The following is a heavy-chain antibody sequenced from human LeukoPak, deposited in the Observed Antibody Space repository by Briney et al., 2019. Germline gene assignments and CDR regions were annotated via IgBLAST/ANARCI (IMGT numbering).Heavy chain of an antibody. CDR3: ARGEPYCSSTSCSPEFDP. CDR1: GGTFSGYY. Sequence: AETLSLTCAVYGGTFSGYYWSWIRQPPGKGLEWIGVVNHSGSNNYNPSIKSRVSISVDSSKKQFSMKLSSVTAADTAVYYCARGEPYCSSTSCSPEFDPWGQGTLVTVSS. D-gene: IGHD2-2*01. V-gene: IGHV4-34*01. J-gene: IGHJ5*02. CDR2: VNHSGSN.